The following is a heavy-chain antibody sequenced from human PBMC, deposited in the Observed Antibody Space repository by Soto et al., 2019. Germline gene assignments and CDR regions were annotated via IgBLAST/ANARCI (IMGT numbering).Heavy chain of an antibody. J-gene: IGHJ4*02. V-gene: IGHV4-4*07. D-gene: IGHD6-13*01. CDR2: IYTSGST. Sequence: PSETLSLTCTVSGGSISSYYWSWIRHPAGKGLEWIGRIYTSGSTNYNPSLKSRVTMSVDTSKNQFSLKLSSVTAADTAVYYCARDLIAAAGNLAFDYWGQGTLVTVSS. CDR3: ARDLIAAAGNLAFDY. CDR1: GGSISSYY.